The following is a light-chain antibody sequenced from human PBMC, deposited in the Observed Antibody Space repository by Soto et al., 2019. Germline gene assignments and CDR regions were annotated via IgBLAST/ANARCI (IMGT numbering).Light chain of an antibody. J-gene: IGKJ2*01. CDR2: WAS. Sequence: DIVMTQSPDSLIVSLGERATINCKSSQTVLHDTNSKSYLSWFQQKPGQPPKLLISWASTRESGVPARFSGSGSETDFTRTISDLQAEDVGVYYCQQYYSTPPTFGQGSKLEI. CDR3: QQYYSTPPT. CDR1: QTVLHDTNSKSY. V-gene: IGKV4-1*01.